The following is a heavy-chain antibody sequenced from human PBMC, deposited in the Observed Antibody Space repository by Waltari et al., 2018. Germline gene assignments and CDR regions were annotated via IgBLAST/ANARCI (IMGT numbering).Heavy chain of an antibody. CDR1: GYTFTGYY. J-gene: IGHJ6*02. CDR3: ASFPYNWNDGDYYYYGMDV. V-gene: IGHV1-2*06. CDR2: INPNSGGT. Sequence: QVQLVQSGAEVKKPGASVKVSCKASGYTFTGYYMHWVRQAPGQGLEWMGRINPNSGGTNYAQKFQGRVTMTRDTSISTAYMELSRLRSDDTAVYYCASFPYNWNDGDYYYYGMDVWGQGTTVTVSS. D-gene: IGHD1-1*01.